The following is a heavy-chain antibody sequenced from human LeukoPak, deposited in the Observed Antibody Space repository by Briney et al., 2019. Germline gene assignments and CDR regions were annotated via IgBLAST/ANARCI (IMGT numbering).Heavy chain of an antibody. CDR3: ARGGSSGWYDWYFDL. CDR2: INPNSGGT. D-gene: IGHD6-19*01. Sequence: ASVKVSCKASGYTFTGYYIHWVRQAPGQGLEWMGWINPNSGGTNYAQKFQSRVTMTRDTSISTAYMELSRLRSEDTAVYYCARGGSSGWYDWYFDLWGRGTLVTVSS. V-gene: IGHV1-2*02. CDR1: GYTFTGYY. J-gene: IGHJ2*01.